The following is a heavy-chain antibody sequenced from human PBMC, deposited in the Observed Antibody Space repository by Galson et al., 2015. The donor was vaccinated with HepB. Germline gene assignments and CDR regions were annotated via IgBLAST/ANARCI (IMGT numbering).Heavy chain of an antibody. CDR2: IYYSGST. CDR1: GGSFSGYY. CDR3: ARARGGIAAAGS. J-gene: IGHJ4*02. Sequence: ETLSLTCAVYGGSFSGYYWSWIRQPPGKGLEWIGSIYYSGSTYYNPSLKSRVTISVDTSKNQFSLKLSSVTAADTAVYYCARARGGIAAAGSWGQGTLVTVSS. D-gene: IGHD6-13*01. V-gene: IGHV4-34*01.